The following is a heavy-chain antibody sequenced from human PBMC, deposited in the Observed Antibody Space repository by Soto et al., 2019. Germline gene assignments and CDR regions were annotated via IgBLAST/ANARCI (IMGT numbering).Heavy chain of an antibody. J-gene: IGHJ3*02. CDR2: IYYSGST. CDR1: GGSISSYY. CDR3: ARVWGGAFDI. Sequence: SETLSLTCTVSGGSISSYYCSWIRKPTGKGLEWIGYIYYSGSTNYNPSLKSRVTISVDTSKNQFSLKLRSVTAADTAVYYCARVWGGAFDIWGKGTMVTVSS. V-gene: IGHV4-59*01. D-gene: IGHD3-10*01.